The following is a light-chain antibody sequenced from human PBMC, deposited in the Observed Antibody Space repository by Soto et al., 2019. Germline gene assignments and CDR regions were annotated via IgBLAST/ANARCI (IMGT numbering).Light chain of an antibody. CDR2: EVS. CDR3: SSYAGSNNFVV. V-gene: IGLV2-8*01. CDR1: SSDVGDYNY. Sequence: QSALTQPPSASGSTGKSVTISCTGTSSDVGDYNYVSWYQHHPGKAPKLMIYEVSKRPSGVPDRFSGSKSGNTASLTVSGLQADDEADYYCSSYAGSNNFVVFGGGTKLTVL. J-gene: IGLJ2*01.